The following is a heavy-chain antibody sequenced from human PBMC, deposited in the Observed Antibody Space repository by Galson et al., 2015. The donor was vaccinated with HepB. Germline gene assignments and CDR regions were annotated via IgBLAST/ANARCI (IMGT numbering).Heavy chain of an antibody. V-gene: IGHV3-21*01. CDR1: GFTFRGYS. Sequence: LRLSCAASGFTFRGYSMNWVRQAPGKGLEWVSSISGTSSYIYYADSVKGRFTITRDNAKNSLYLQMNSLRAEDTAVYYCASGGFGELSWGQGTLVTASS. CDR3: ASGGFGELS. D-gene: IGHD3-10*01. CDR2: ISGTSSYI. J-gene: IGHJ5*02.